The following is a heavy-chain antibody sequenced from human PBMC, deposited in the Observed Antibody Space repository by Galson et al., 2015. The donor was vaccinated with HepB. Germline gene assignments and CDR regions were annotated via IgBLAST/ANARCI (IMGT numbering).Heavy chain of an antibody. D-gene: IGHD2-2*01. J-gene: IGHJ4*02. V-gene: IGHV3-49*03. Sequence: SLRLSCAASGFTFGDYAMSWFRQAPGKGLEWVGFIRSKAYGGTTEYAASVKGRFTISRDDSKSIAYLQMNSLKTEDTAVYYCTRGGVVPAAIPTNPFDYWGQGTLVTVSS. CDR1: GFTFGDYA. CDR2: IRSKAYGGTT. CDR3: TRGGVVPAAIPTNPFDY.